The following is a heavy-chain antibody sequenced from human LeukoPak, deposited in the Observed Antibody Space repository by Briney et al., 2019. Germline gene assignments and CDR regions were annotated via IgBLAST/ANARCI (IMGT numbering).Heavy chain of an antibody. CDR3: ASEKRGYCSSTSCAWGLGY. V-gene: IGHV1-2*02. CDR1: GYTFTDYH. Sequence: ASAKVSCKASGYTFTDYHMHWVRQAPGQGLEWMGWINPNSGGTNYAQKIQGRVTMTRDTSISTAYMELSRLRSDDTAVYYCASEKRGYCSSTSCAWGLGYWGQGTLVTVSS. D-gene: IGHD2-2*01. CDR2: INPNSGGT. J-gene: IGHJ4*02.